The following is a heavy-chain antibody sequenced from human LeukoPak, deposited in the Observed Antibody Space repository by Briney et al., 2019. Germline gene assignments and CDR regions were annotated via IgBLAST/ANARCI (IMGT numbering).Heavy chain of an antibody. CDR1: GGSMSSYY. V-gene: IGHV4-59*08. Sequence: SETLSLTCIVSGGSMSSYYWSWIRQPPGKGLEWIGYIFYSGSTNYNPSLKSRVTISVDTSKNQFSLKLSSVTAADTAVYYCARHGSVSSGASVWGQGGLVTVSS. CDR2: IFYSGST. CDR3: ARHGSVSSGASV. J-gene: IGHJ4*02. D-gene: IGHD3-22*01.